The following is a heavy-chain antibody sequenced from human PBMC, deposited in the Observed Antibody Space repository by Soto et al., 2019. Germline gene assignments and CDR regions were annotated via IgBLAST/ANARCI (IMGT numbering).Heavy chain of an antibody. V-gene: IGHV3-33*01. CDR3: ARDLIVDGPDNYAMDV. CDR1: GFTFSNYG. D-gene: IGHD3-22*01. Sequence: GGSLRLSCAASGFTFSNYGMHWVRQAPGKGVEWVAVIWHDGFNKFYGDSMKGRSAISRDNSQNALYLQMSSLRADDTALYYCARDLIVDGPDNYAMDVWGQGTTVTVSS. CDR2: IWHDGFNK. J-gene: IGHJ6*02.